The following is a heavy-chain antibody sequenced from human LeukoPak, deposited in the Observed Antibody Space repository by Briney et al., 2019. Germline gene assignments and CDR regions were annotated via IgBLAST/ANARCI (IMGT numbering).Heavy chain of an antibody. CDR1: GGSISSGSYY. Sequence: SETLSLTCTVSGGSISSGSYYWSWIRQPAGKGLEWIGRIYTSGSTNYNPSLKSRVTISVDTSKNQFSLKLSSVTAADTAVYYCARGQYCSGGSCYTPYYYYYYMDVWGKGTTVTVSS. CDR2: IYTSGST. J-gene: IGHJ6*03. V-gene: IGHV4-61*02. D-gene: IGHD2-15*01. CDR3: ARGQYCSGGSCYTPYYYYYYMDV.